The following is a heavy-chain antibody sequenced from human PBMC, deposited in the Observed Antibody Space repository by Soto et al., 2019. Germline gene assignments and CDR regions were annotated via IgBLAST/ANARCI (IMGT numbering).Heavy chain of an antibody. D-gene: IGHD2-2*01. CDR2: FSGSDDRR. V-gene: IGHV3-23*01. J-gene: IGHJ4*02. CDR3: TNRCTSVYEFDH. CDR1: GFTFSSSA. Sequence: EVQLLESGGDLVQPGGSLRLSCAASGFTFSSSAMSWVRQAPGKGLEWVSNFSGSDDRRYYTDSVKGRFTISRHTSKRTLYLQMHSLRAEDTAIYYCTNRCTSVYEFDHRGQGTPVTGSS.